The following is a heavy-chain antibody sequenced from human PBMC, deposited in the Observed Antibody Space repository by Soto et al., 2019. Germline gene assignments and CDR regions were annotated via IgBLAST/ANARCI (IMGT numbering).Heavy chain of an antibody. J-gene: IGHJ4*02. CDR2: ISHDGGNK. D-gene: IGHD3-16*01. V-gene: IGHV3-30*03. CDR3: ARDGDVNTGFGKDY. CDR1: GFSFSDYG. Sequence: QVQLVESGGGVVQPGRSLRLSCAASGFSFSDYGMHWVRQAPGKGLEWVAVISHDGGNKFYAESVKGRFTISRDNSKNTLYLQMTSLSAEDTAMYYCARDGDVNTGFGKDYWGQGTLVTVSS.